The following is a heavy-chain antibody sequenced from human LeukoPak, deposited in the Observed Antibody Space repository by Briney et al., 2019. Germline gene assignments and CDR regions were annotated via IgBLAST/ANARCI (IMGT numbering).Heavy chain of an antibody. CDR3: ARGGSPLPETKLSLYGARLSYMDV. Sequence: ASVKVSCKASGYTFTSYGISWVRQAPGQGLEWMGLISAYNGNTNYAQKLQGRVTMTTDTSTSTAYMELRSLRSDDTAVYYCARGGSPLPETKLSLYGARLSYMDVWGKGTTVTVSS. D-gene: IGHD3-16*02. V-gene: IGHV1-18*01. CDR2: ISAYNGNT. CDR1: GYTFTSYG. J-gene: IGHJ6*03.